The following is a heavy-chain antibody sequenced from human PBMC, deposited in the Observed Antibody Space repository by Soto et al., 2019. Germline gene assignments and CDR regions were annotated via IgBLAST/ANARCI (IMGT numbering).Heavy chain of an antibody. V-gene: IGHV3-23*01. J-gene: IGHJ4*02. CDR1: GFTFSSYA. Sequence: PGGSLRLSCAASGFTFSSYAMSWVRQAPGKGLEWVSAISGSGGSTYYVDSVKGRFTISRDNSKNTLYLQMNSLRAEDTAVYYCAKDLYGSGSYTTLTLDYWGQGTLVTVSS. D-gene: IGHD3-10*01. CDR2: ISGSGGST. CDR3: AKDLYGSGSYTTLTLDY.